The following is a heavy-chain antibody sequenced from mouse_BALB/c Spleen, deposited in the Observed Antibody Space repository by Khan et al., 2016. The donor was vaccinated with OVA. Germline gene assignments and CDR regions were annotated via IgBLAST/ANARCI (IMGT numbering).Heavy chain of an antibody. D-gene: IGHD2-4*01. CDR3: TSSDYANPFAY. CDR1: GYTFSSYY. J-gene: IGHJ3*01. V-gene: IGHV1S81*02. CDR2: INPNNGGP. Sequence: QVQLQQSGAELVKPGASVKLSCKASGYTFSSYYMYWVKQRPGQGLEWIGGINPNNGGPNFNEKFKTKATLTVDKSSSTAYMHLSSLTSEDSAVYYCTSSDYANPFAYWGRGTLVTVSP.